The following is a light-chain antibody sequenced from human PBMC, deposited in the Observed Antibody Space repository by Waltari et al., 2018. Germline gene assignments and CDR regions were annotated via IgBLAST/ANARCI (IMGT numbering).Light chain of an antibody. V-gene: IGKV2-28*01. J-gene: IGKJ4*01. CDR1: QSLLHSNGNTY. Sequence: DIMVTQSPLSLPVTPGEPASISCRSSQSLLHSNGNTYLEWYLQKPGQSPQLLIYLSYIRAPGVPDRFSGSGSGTDFTLKISRVEAEDVGVYYCMQTLEAPLTFGGGPKVEIK. CDR3: MQTLEAPLT. CDR2: LSY.